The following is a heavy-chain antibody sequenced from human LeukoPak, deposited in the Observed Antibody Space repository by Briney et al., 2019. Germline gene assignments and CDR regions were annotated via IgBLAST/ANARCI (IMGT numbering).Heavy chain of an antibody. D-gene: IGHD3-22*01. V-gene: IGHV3-30*03. J-gene: IGHJ4*02. CDR2: ISYDGSNK. CDR3: ATQDGYDNSGHYGY. Sequence: GGSLRLSCAASGFSFSNFGMHWVRQAPGKGLEWVAVISYDGSNKYFADSVKGRFTISRDNSKNTLYLQMNSLRAEDTAVYYCATQDGYDNSGHYGYWGQGTLVTVPS. CDR1: GFSFSNFG.